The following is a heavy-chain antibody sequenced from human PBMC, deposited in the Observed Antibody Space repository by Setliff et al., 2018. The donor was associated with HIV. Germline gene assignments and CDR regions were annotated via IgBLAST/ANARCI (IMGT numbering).Heavy chain of an antibody. V-gene: IGHV4-59*01. CDR2: IYYSGST. D-gene: IGHD3-22*01. Sequence: SETLSLTCTVSGGSISSSYWSWIRQPPGKGLEWIGYIYYSGSTNYNPSLKSRVTISVDTSKNQFSLKLSSVTAADTAVYYCARARTPYYYDSSAYYFNYYYMDVWGKGTTVTVAS. CDR3: ARARTPYYYDSSAYYFNYYYMDV. CDR1: GGSISSSY. J-gene: IGHJ6*03.